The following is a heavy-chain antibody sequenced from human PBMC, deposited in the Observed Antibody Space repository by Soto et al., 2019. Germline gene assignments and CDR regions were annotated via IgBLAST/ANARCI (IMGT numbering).Heavy chain of an antibody. J-gene: IGHJ5*02. CDR1: GYTFTSYG. CDR2: ISAYNGNT. D-gene: IGHD6-19*01. CDR3: ARDYSSGWYKGHNWFDP. Sequence: QVQLVQSGAEVKKPGASVKVSCKASGYTFTSYGISWVRQAPGQGLEWMGRISAYNGNTNYAQKLQGRATMTTDTSTSTAYMEQRSLRSDDTAVYYCARDYSSGWYKGHNWFDPWGQGTLVTVSS. V-gene: IGHV1-18*01.